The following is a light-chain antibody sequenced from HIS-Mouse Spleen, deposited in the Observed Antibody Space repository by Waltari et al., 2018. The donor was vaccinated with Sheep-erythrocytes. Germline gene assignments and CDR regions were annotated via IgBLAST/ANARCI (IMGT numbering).Light chain of an antibody. Sequence: EIVLTQSPATLSLSPGERATLSCRASQSVSSYLAWYQQKPGQAPRLLISEASNRATGIPARFSGSGSGTDFTLTISSLEPEDFAVYYCQQRSNWPPYTFGQGTKLEIK. CDR3: QQRSNWPPYT. CDR2: EAS. V-gene: IGKV3-11*01. J-gene: IGKJ2*01. CDR1: QSVSSY.